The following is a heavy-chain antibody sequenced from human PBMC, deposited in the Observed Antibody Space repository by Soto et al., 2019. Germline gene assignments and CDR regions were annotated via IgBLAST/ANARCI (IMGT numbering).Heavy chain of an antibody. V-gene: IGHV2-5*02. D-gene: IGHD4-17*01. CDR2: IYWDDDK. Sequence: SGPTLVNPTQTLTLTCTFSGFSLSTSRVGVGWIRQPPGKALEWLALIYWDDDKRYSPSLKTRLTITKDTSKNQVVLTMTNMDPVDTATYYCAHYRILGDYMYYFDSWGQGTLVTVS. CDR1: GFSLSTSRVG. J-gene: IGHJ4*02. CDR3: AHYRILGDYMYYFDS.